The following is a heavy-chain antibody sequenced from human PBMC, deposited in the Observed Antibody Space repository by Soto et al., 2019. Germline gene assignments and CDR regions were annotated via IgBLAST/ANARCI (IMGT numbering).Heavy chain of an antibody. CDR3: ARERPHCIGSTCYTWGFDY. D-gene: IGHD2-15*01. V-gene: IGHV3-20*04. Sequence: EVQLVESGGGVVRPGGSLRLSCAASGFTFNEYGMTWVRQVPGKGLEWVSRINWNGASTAYADSVKGRFTISRDNVKSTRYLQMNGLRAEDTAFYYCARERPHCIGSTCYTWGFDYWGRGTLVTV. J-gene: IGHJ4*02. CDR2: INWNGAST. CDR1: GFTFNEYG.